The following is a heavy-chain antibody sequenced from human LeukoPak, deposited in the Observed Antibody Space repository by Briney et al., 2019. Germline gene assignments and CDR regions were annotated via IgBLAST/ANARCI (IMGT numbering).Heavy chain of an antibody. CDR2: INPNSGGT. D-gene: IGHD6-19*01. CDR1: GYTFTGYY. J-gene: IGHJ4*02. CDR3: ARGRGRSGWYRDDY. V-gene: IGHV1-2*02. Sequence: ASVTVSCKASGYTFTGYYMHWVRQAPGQGLEWMGWINPNSGGTNYAQKFQGRVTMTRDTSISTAYMELSRLRSDDTAVYYCARGRGRSGWYRDDYWGQGTLVTVSS.